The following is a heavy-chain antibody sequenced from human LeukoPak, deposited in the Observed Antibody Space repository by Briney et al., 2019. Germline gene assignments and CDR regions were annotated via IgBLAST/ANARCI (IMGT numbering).Heavy chain of an antibody. J-gene: IGHJ4*02. CDR1: GFTFSSYS. CDR2: ISSSSSYI. Sequence: GGSLRLSCAASGFTFSSYSMNWVRQAPGKGLEWVSSISSSSSYIYYADSVKGRFTISRDNAKNSLYLQMDSLGAEDTAVYYCARGMDFWSGYYFDYWGQGTLVTVSS. V-gene: IGHV3-21*01. CDR3: ARGMDFWSGYYFDY. D-gene: IGHD3-3*01.